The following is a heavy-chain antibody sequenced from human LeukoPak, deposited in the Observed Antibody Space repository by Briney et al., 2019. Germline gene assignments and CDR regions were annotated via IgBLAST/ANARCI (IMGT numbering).Heavy chain of an antibody. J-gene: IGHJ4*02. V-gene: IGHV4-59*08. CDR1: GGSLSSLY. D-gene: IGHD6-6*01. CDR3: ARHRAYSSSSPFDY. Sequence: PSETLSLTCSVSGGSLSSLYWSWIRQPPGKGLEWIGYIYYTGSTNYNPSLKSRVTMFLDMSKNQFSLRLSSVTAADTALYYCARHRAYSSSSPFDYWGQGTLVTVSS. CDR2: IYYTGST.